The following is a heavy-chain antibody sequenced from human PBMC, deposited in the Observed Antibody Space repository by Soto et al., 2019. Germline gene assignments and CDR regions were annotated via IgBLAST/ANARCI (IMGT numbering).Heavy chain of an antibody. CDR1: GCSISTAYY. CDR3: ARPPGYISDWYYFDL. V-gene: IGHV4-38-2*01. Sequence: PSETLSLTCAVSGCSISTAYYWGWIRQPPGKGLEWIGSMYESGLTYYNASLKSRVTISVDTSKNEFSLKVSSVTAADTAVYYCARPPGYISDWYYFDLWGQGTQVTVSS. J-gene: IGHJ4*02. D-gene: IGHD3-9*01. CDR2: MYESGLT.